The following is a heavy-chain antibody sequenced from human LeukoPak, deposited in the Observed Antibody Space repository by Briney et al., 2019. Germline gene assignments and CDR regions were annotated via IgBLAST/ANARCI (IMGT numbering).Heavy chain of an antibody. CDR3: ARSRYCTTTTCYVGYIDV. V-gene: IGHV4-61*02. CDR1: GDSISSDSYY. CDR2: IYTSGST. D-gene: IGHD2-2*01. J-gene: IGHJ6*03. Sequence: SETLSLTCTVSGDSISSDSYYWTWIRQPAGKGLEWIGRIYTSGSTYYNPSLKSRATISLDTSRNQFSLRLSSVTAADTAVYYCARSRYCTTTTCYVGYIDVGGKGTTVTVSS.